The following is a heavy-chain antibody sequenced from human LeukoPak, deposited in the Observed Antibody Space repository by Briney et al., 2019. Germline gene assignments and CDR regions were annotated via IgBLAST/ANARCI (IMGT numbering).Heavy chain of an antibody. CDR1: GFTFSSYA. CDR2: ISGSDGST. V-gene: IGHV3-23*01. J-gene: IGHJ4*02. D-gene: IGHD5-18*01. CDR3: AKAPANYVDTAMGTFDY. Sequence: PGGSLRLSCAASGFTFSSYAMSWVRQAPGKGLEWVSGISGSDGSTNYADSVKGRFTISRENSKNTLYLQMNSLRAEDTAVYYCAKAPANYVDTAMGTFDYWGQGTLVTVSS.